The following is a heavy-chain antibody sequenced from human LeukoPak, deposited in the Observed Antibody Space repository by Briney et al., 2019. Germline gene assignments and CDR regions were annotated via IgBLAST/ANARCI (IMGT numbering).Heavy chain of an antibody. D-gene: IGHD4-17*01. CDR3: ARANEGLPNDYGDYSDY. V-gene: IGHV3-30*03. CDR1: GFIFSTYA. J-gene: IGHJ4*02. Sequence: GRSLRLSCAASGFIFSTYAMHWVRQAPGKGLEWVAVISYDGSNKYYADSVKGRFIISRDNSKNTLYLQMNSLRAEDTAVYYCARANEGLPNDYGDYSDYWGQGTLVTVSS. CDR2: ISYDGSNK.